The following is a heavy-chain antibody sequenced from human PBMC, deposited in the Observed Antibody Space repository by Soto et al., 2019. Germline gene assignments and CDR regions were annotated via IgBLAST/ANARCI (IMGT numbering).Heavy chain of an antibody. CDR1: GGTFSSYA. J-gene: IGHJ4*02. CDR3: ARSPYCSGGSCYSGTMYYFDY. V-gene: IGHV1-69*12. CDR2: IIPIFGTA. D-gene: IGHD2-15*01. Sequence: QVQLVQSGAEVKKPGSSVKVSCKASGGTFSSYAISWVRQAPGQGLEWMGGIIPIFGTANYAQKFQGRVTSTADESTSTAYMELSSLRSEDTAVYYCARSPYCSGGSCYSGTMYYFDYWGQVTLVTVSS.